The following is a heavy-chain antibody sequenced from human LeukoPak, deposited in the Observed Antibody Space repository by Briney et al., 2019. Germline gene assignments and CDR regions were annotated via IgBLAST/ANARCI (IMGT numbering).Heavy chain of an antibody. CDR1: GFTFRSDE. CDR3: ARESDSGGYRFDY. D-gene: IGHD3-22*01. J-gene: IGHJ4*02. Sequence: PGGSLRLSCTASGFTFRSDEMIWVRQAAGKGLEWVAYINGGGSRMLYADSVKGRFTISRDDAKNSLYLQMNSLRTEDTGVYSCARESDSGGYRFDYWGQGSLVTVSS. V-gene: IGHV3-48*03. CDR2: INGGGSRM.